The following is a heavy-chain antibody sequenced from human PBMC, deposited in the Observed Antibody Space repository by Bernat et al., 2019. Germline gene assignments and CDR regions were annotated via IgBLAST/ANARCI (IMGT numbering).Heavy chain of an antibody. CDR3: AKDHPYGMDV. CDR2: VRYDGSNK. V-gene: IGHV3-30*02. Sequence: QVQLVESGGGVVQPGGSLRLSCAASGFTFSDYGMHWVRQAPGKGLEWVAFVRYDGSNKYYADSVKGRFTISRDNPKNTLYLQMNSLRPEDTAVYYCAKDHPYGMDVWGQGTTVTVSS. J-gene: IGHJ6*01. CDR1: GFTFSDYG.